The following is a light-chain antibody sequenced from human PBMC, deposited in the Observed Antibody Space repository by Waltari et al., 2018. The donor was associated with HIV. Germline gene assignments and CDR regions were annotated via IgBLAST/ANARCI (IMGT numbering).Light chain of an antibody. Sequence: QSALTQPPSASGSPGQSVTISCTGTSSDVGDYNYVSWYQQHPGKAPKFIIYEVNKRPSGVPDRFSGSKSGDTASLTVAGLQAEDEADYYCSSYAGTNFVVFGGGTKLTVL. V-gene: IGLV2-8*01. CDR3: SSYAGTNFVV. J-gene: IGLJ2*01. CDR2: EVN. CDR1: SSDVGDYNY.